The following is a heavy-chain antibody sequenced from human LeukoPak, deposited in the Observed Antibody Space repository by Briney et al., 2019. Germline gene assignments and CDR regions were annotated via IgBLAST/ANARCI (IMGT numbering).Heavy chain of an antibody. Sequence: SETLSLTCAVSGYSISSGYYWGWIRQLPGKGLEWIGSIYHSGSTYYNPSLKSRVTISVDTSKNQFSLKLSSVTAADTAVYYCARRRITMVRGEGWFDPWGQGTLVTVSS. CDR1: GYSISSGYY. V-gene: IGHV4-38-2*01. CDR2: IYHSGST. J-gene: IGHJ5*02. D-gene: IGHD3-10*01. CDR3: ARRRITMVRGEGWFDP.